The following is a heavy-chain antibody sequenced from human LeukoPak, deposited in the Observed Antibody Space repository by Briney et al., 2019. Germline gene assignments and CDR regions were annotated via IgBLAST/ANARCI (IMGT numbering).Heavy chain of an antibody. V-gene: IGHV1-46*01. CDR1: GYTFTSYY. CDR3: ARVVGFGELPDRYYYYYMDV. Sequence: ASVKVSCKASGYTFTSYYMHWVRQAPGQGLEWMGIINPSGGSRRYAQKFQGRVTMTRDTSTSTVYMELSSLRSEDTAVYYCARVVGFGELPDRYYYYYMDVWGKGTTVTVSS. D-gene: IGHD3-10*01. J-gene: IGHJ6*03. CDR2: INPSGGSR.